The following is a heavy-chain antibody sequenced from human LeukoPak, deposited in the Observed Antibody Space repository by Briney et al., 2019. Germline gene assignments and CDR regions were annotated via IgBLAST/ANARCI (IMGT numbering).Heavy chain of an antibody. CDR1: GFTFTNAW. CDR2: IYYIGST. D-gene: IGHD3-16*01. V-gene: IGHV4-59*08. Sequence: GSLRLSCAASGFTFTNAWMSWIRQPPGKGLEWIGYIYYIGSTSYNPSLKSRVTISVDTSKNQFSLKLSSVTAADTAVYYCARHLYSLDYMDVWGKGTTVTVSS. CDR3: ARHLYSLDYMDV. J-gene: IGHJ6*03.